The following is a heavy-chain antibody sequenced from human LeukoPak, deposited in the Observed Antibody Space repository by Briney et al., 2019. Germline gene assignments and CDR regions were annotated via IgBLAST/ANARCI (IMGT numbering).Heavy chain of an antibody. J-gene: IGHJ6*03. CDR2: INDSGSS. CDR3: ARSFQGSGYYYFYYLDV. Sequence: SETLSLTCAVYGESFSGSYWSWIRQPPGKGLEWIGEINDSGSSHYIPSLKSRVTVSVDTSKNQFSLKLSSVTAADTAVYYCARSFQGSGYYYFYYLDVWGKGTTVTVSS. CDR1: GESFSGSY. V-gene: IGHV4-34*01. D-gene: IGHD2-15*01.